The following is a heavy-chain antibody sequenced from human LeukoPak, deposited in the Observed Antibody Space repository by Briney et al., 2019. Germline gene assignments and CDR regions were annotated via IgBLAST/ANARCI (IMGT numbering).Heavy chain of an antibody. D-gene: IGHD2-21*02. CDR3: ASFTASGY. J-gene: IGHJ4*02. CDR2: SNSDGSST. Sequence: PGGSLRLSCAASGFTFSSYWMHWVRQAPGKGLVWVSRSNSDGSSTSYADSVKGRFTISRDNAKNTLYLQMNSLRAEDTAVYYCASFTASGYWGQGTLVTVSS. V-gene: IGHV3-74*01. CDR1: GFTFSSYW.